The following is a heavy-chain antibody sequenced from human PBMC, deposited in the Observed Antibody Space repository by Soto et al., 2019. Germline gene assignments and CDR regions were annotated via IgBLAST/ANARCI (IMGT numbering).Heavy chain of an antibody. J-gene: IGHJ4*02. Sequence: SETLSLTCAVYGGSFSGYYWSWIRQPPGKGLEWIGEINHSGSTNYNPSLKSRVTISVDTSKNQFSLKLSSVTAADTAVYYCARGPYGSGSYYNLGFDYWGQGTLVTVSS. D-gene: IGHD3-10*01. V-gene: IGHV4-34*01. CDR3: ARGPYGSGSYYNLGFDY. CDR2: INHSGST. CDR1: GGSFSGYY.